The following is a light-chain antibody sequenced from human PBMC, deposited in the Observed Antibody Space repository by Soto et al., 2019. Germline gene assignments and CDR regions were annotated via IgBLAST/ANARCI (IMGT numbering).Light chain of an antibody. CDR1: QSISSW. CDR3: QQYNSYPWT. Sequence: DIQMTQSPSTLSASVGDRVTITCRASQSISSWLAWYQQKPGKAPKLLIYAASTLQSGVPSRFSGSGSATDFTLTISSLQPDDFATYYCQQYNSYPWTFGQGTTGDIK. J-gene: IGKJ1*01. CDR2: AAS. V-gene: IGKV1-5*01.